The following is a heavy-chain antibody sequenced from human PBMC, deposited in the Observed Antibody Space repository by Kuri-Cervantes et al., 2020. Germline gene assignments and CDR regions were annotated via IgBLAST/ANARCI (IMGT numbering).Heavy chain of an antibody. CDR3: ARVFLGGRYSSGWYT. J-gene: IGHJ5*02. D-gene: IGHD6-19*01. Sequence: SETLSLTCAVYGGSFSGYYWSWIRQPPGKGLEWIGEINHSGSTNYNPSLKSRVTISVDTSKNQFSLKLSSVAAADTAVYYCARVFLGGRYSSGWYTWGQGTLVTVSS. CDR2: INHSGST. V-gene: IGHV4-34*01. CDR1: GGSFSGYY.